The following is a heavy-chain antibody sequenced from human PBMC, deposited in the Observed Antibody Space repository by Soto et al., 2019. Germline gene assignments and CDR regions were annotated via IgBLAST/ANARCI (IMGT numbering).Heavy chain of an antibody. D-gene: IGHD6-13*01. V-gene: IGHV3-30*18. CDR3: AKDSPQYSSSWYYFDY. CDR2: ISYDGSNK. Sequence: GGSLRLSFAASGFTFSSYGMHWVRQAPGKGLEWVAVISYDGSNKYYADSVKGRFTISRDNSKNTLYLQMNSLRAEDTAVYYCAKDSPQYSSSWYYFDYWGQGTLVTVSS. CDR1: GFTFSSYG. J-gene: IGHJ4*02.